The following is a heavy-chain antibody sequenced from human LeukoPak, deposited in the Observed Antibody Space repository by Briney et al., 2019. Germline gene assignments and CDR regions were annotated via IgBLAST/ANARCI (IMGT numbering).Heavy chain of an antibody. CDR1: GFTFSSYA. J-gene: IGHJ4*02. V-gene: IGHV3-23*01. Sequence: GGSLRLSCSASGFTFSSYAMSWVRQAPGKGLEWVSAISAGGGSTHYTYYADSVKDPFTTSRDNSKNTLYLHMDSLRAEDTAVYYCAKQNSPPDFDYWGQGTLVTVSS. CDR2: ISAGGGSTHYT. CDR3: AKQNSPPDFDY. D-gene: IGHD4-23*01.